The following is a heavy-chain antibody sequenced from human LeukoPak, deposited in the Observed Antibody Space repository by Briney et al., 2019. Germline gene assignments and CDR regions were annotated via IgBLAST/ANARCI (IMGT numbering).Heavy chain of an antibody. V-gene: IGHV1-18*01. D-gene: IGHD6-6*01. CDR1: GYTFTSYG. J-gene: IGHJ4*02. CDR2: ISAYNGNT. Sequence: ASVKVSCKASGYTFTSYGISWVRQAPGQGLEWMGWISAYNGNTNYAQKLQGRVTMPTDTSTSTAYMELRSLRSDEPAVYSCARAWSEAPDYWGQGTLVNVSS. CDR3: ARAWSEAPDY.